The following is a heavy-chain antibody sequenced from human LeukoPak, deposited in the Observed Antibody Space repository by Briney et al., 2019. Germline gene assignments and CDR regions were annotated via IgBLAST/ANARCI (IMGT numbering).Heavy chain of an antibody. V-gene: IGHV4-4*07. CDR2: IYTSGST. CDR3: AREQYYYDSSGYLNWFDP. Sequence: SETLSLTCTVSGGSISSYYWSWIRQPAGKGLEWIGRIYTSGSTNYNPSLKSRVTMSVDTSKNQFSLKLSSVTAADTAVYYCAREQYYYDSSGYLNWFDPWGQGTLVTVSS. D-gene: IGHD3-22*01. CDR1: GGSISSYY. J-gene: IGHJ5*02.